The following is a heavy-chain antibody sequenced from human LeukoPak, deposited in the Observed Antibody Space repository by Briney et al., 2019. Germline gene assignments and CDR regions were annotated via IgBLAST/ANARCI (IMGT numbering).Heavy chain of an antibody. D-gene: IGHD1-1*01. CDR2: IGTASDT. CDR3: ARGPPRGKYYYMDV. Sequence: GGSLRLSCIASGFSFDHYAMHWVRLAPGKGLEWVSTIGTASDTYYPGSVEGRFTLSRDNAKNSLYLQMNSLTAGDTAVYYCARGPPRGKYYYMDVWGKGTTVTVSS. V-gene: IGHV3-13*01. J-gene: IGHJ6*03. CDR1: GFSFDHYA.